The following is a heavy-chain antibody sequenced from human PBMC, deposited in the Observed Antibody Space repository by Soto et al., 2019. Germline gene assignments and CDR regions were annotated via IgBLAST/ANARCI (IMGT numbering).Heavy chain of an antibody. CDR2: ISYDGTNK. Sequence: ESGGGVVQPGRSLRLSCAASGFTFNDYAMHWVRQAPGKGLEWVAVISYDGTNKYYGDSVKGRFTISRDNSKNTLYLQMNSLRAEDTAVYYCARELDIVLMVYSIPHGLDVWGQGTTVTVSS. CDR3: ARELDIVLMVYSIPHGLDV. V-gene: IGHV3-30-3*01. J-gene: IGHJ6*02. D-gene: IGHD2-8*01. CDR1: GFTFNDYA.